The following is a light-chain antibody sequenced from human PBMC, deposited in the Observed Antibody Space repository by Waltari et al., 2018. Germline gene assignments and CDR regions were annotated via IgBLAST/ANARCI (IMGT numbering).Light chain of an antibody. CDR2: ASS. V-gene: IGKV1-9*01. J-gene: IGKJ4*01. Sequence: DIQLTQYPSFLSASVGDRVTITCRASQDISNFLAWYQQKPGQAPQLLIYASSTLQSGVPSRFGGSGSGTEFTLTISSLQPEYFATYYCQQLKDSPPTFGGGTKVEIK. CDR1: QDISNF. CDR3: QQLKDSPPT.